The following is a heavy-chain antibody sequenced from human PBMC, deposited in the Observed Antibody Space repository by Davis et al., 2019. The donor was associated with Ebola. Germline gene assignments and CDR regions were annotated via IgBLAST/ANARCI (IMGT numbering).Heavy chain of an antibody. V-gene: IGHV3-30*18. D-gene: IGHD2-2*02. J-gene: IGHJ6*03. Sequence: GGSLRLSCAASGFTFSNAAMHWVRLAPGKGLEWVADISDDGINKHYIDSVKGRFTISRDNSKNTLYLQMNSLRAEDTAVYYCAKDRYCESTSCYKFYYHYYMDVWGKGTTIAVSS. CDR2: ISDDGINK. CDR3: AKDRYCESTSCYKFYYHYYMDV. CDR1: GFTFSNAA.